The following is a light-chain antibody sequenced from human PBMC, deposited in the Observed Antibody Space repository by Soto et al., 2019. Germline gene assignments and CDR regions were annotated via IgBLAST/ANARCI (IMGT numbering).Light chain of an antibody. CDR2: GAS. V-gene: IGKV3-20*01. CDR3: QQHGSSSWT. CDR1: QSVSSNY. Sequence: IVLTQSPGTLSLSPGERATLSCRASQSVSSNYLAWYQQKPGQAPRLLIYGASSRATGIPDRFSGSGSGTDFSLTISRLEPEDFAVYYCQQHGSSSWTFGQGTKVEIK. J-gene: IGKJ1*01.